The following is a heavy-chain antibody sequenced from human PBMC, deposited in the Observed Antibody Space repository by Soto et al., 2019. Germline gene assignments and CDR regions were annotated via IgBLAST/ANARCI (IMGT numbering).Heavy chain of an antibody. CDR3: AKSPLYYDFWSGYLGYMDV. J-gene: IGHJ6*03. CDR2: ISWNSGSI. V-gene: IGHV3-9*01. Sequence: GGSLRLSCAASGFTFDDYAMHWVRQAPGKGREWVSGISWNSGSIGYADSVKGRFTISRDNAKNSLYLQMNSLRAEDTALYYCAKSPLYYDFWSGYLGYMDVWGKGTTVTVSS. CDR1: GFTFDDYA. D-gene: IGHD3-3*01.